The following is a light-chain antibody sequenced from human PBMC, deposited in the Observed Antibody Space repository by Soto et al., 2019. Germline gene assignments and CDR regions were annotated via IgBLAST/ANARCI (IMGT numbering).Light chain of an antibody. CDR1: QSISSW. J-gene: IGKJ1*01. CDR3: QQYNSYSRGT. Sequence: DIQMTQSLSTLSASVGDRVAITCRASQSISSWLAWYQQKPGKAPKLLIYDASSLESGVPSRFSGSGSGTEFTLTISSLQPDDIATYYCQQYNSYSRGTFGQGTKVDIK. CDR2: DAS. V-gene: IGKV1-5*01.